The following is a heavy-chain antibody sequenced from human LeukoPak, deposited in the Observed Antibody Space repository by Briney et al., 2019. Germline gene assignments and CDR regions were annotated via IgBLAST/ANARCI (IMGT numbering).Heavy chain of an antibody. V-gene: IGHV1-18*01. CDR1: GYTLTSYG. CDR3: VRVSSSRGKLDALDI. CDR2: TNTYNGNT. J-gene: IGHJ3*02. D-gene: IGHD6-6*01. Sequence: GASVKVSCKASGYTLTSYGISWVRQAPGQELVCLGWTNTYNGNTNYAQNFQGRVTMTIDTSTNTAYMELRSLRSDDAAVYYCVRVSSSRGKLDALDIWGQGTMVTVSS.